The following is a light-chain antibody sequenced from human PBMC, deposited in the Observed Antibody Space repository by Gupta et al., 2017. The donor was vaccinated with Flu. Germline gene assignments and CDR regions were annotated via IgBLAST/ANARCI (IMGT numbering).Light chain of an antibody. CDR1: RSVSSF. CDR3: QQSYGTPQT. V-gene: IGKV1-39*01. Sequence: DIQMTQSPSSLAASKGDAVTITCRASRSVSSFVNWYQKRPGKAPKLLIYAASTLQSGVPSRFSGSGSGTEFALNITNLQPDDFATYFCQQSYGTPQTFGGGTKVAIK. CDR2: AAS. J-gene: IGKJ4*01.